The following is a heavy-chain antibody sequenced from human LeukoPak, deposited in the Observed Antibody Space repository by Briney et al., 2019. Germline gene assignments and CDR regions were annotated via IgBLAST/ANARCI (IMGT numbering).Heavy chain of an antibody. CDR3: ARDRDDYGGIPTYFDY. V-gene: IGHV3-48*03. J-gene: IGHJ4*02. Sequence: PGGSLRLSCAASGFTFSSYQMNWVRQAPGKGLEWVSYIAGSSSIIHYADSVKGRFTISRDNAKNSLYLQMNSLRAEDTALYYCARDRDDYGGIPTYFDYWGQGTLVTVSS. D-gene: IGHD4-23*01. CDR1: GFTFSSYQ. CDR2: IAGSSSII.